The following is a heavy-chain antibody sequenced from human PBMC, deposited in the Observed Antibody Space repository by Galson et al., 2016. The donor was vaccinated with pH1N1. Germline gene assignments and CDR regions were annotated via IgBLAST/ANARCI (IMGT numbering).Heavy chain of an antibody. CDR3: ARGGTTIAEPWFDP. CDR1: GYTFTSSA. J-gene: IGHJ5*02. Sequence: SVKVSCKASGYTFTSSAMHWVRQAPGQSPQWMGWIHAGNGNTKYSQKFQGRVTITRDTSASTAYMELASLISEDTAVYYCARGGTTIAEPWFDPWGQGTLVTVSS. CDR2: IHAGNGNT. V-gene: IGHV1-3*01. D-gene: IGHD6-13*01.